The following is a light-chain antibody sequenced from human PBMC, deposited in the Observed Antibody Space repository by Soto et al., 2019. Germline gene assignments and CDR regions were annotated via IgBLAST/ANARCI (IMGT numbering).Light chain of an antibody. V-gene: IGKV3-20*01. CDR2: DAS. CDR3: QHYGTSTVT. Sequence: SPGTLSLSPGERATLSCRASQSVSSNYLAWYQQKPGQAPRLLIYDASSRATGIPDRFSGSGSGTDFTLTISRLEPEDFAVYYCQHYGTSTVTFGQGTRLEIK. CDR1: QSVSSNY. J-gene: IGKJ5*01.